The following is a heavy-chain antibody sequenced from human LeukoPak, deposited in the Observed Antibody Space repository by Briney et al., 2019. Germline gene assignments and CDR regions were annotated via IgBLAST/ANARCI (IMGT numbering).Heavy chain of an antibody. Sequence: SETLSLTCTVSGGSISSYYWSWIRQPPGKGLEWIGYIYYSGSTNYNPSPKRLVTISVDTSKNQFSLKPNSVTAADTAVYYCARESLGPPYYFDFWGQGTLVTVSS. D-gene: IGHD1-26*01. CDR2: IYYSGST. V-gene: IGHV4-59*12. CDR1: GGSISSYY. J-gene: IGHJ4*02. CDR3: ARESLGPPYYFDF.